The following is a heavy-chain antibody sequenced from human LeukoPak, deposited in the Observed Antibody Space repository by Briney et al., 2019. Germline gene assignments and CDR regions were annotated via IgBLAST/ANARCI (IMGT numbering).Heavy chain of an antibody. V-gene: IGHV4-59*08. CDR1: GFTFSGSA. D-gene: IGHD2-8*02. Sequence: GSLKLSCEASGFTFSGSAMHWVRQASGKGLEWVGHISYSGGTKYNPSLQSRVTISIDTSKNQFSLNLSSVTAADAAVYYCARRVIMSATGVPDTWLDPWGQGILVTVSS. J-gene: IGHJ5*02. CDR3: ARRVIMSATGVPDTWLDP. CDR2: ISYSGGT.